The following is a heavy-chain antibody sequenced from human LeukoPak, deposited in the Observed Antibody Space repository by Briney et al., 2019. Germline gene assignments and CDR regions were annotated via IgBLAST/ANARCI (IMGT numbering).Heavy chain of an antibody. V-gene: IGHV3-23*01. CDR2: ISGTGGST. CDR3: TKDWSSTCFDY. J-gene: IGHJ4*02. CDR1: GFMFSTYA. Sequence: GGSLRLSCAGSGFMFSTYAMSWVRQAPGQGLEWISGISGTGGSTYYADSVKGRFTISRDNSKNTLYLQMNSLRAEDTAVYYCTKDWSSTCFDYWGQGTLVTVSS. D-gene: IGHD6-13*01.